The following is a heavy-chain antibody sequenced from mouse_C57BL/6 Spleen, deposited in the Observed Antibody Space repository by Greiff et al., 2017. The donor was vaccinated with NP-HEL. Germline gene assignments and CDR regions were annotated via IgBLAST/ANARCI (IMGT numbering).Heavy chain of an antibody. CDR1: GFTFSSYT. J-gene: IGHJ2*01. Sequence: EVKLMESGGGLVKPGGSLKLSCAASGFTFSSYTMSWVRQTPEKRLEWVATISGGGGNTYYPDSVKGRFTISRDNAKNTLYLQMSSLRSEDTALYYCARHEGSYLFDYWGQGTTLTVSS. D-gene: IGHD1-1*02. V-gene: IGHV5-9*01. CDR2: ISGGGGNT. CDR3: ARHEGSYLFDY.